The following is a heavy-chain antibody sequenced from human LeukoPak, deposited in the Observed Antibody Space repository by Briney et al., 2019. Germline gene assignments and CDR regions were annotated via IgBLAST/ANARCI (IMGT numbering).Heavy chain of an antibody. CDR3: AKEGYDYVWGSYRYSPYYYYGMDV. CDR1: GFTFSSYG. D-gene: IGHD3-16*02. J-gene: IGHJ6*02. Sequence: GGSLRLSCAASGFTFSSYGMHWVRQAPGKGLEWVAVISYDGSNKYYADSVKGRITISRDNSKNTLYLQMNSLRAEDTAVYYCAKEGYDYVWGSYRYSPYYYYGMDVWGQGTTATVSS. CDR2: ISYDGSNK. V-gene: IGHV3-30*18.